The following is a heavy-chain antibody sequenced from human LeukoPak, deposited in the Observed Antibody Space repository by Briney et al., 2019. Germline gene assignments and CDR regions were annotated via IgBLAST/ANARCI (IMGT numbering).Heavy chain of an antibody. J-gene: IGHJ4*02. CDR3: ARYDSRGSASTRFDY. D-gene: IGHD3-16*01. Sequence: PSETLSLTCAVSGYSLGKNYYWGWIRQPPGKGLEGIGRIYGTGSTSYNPSLLNRVTLSVDTSKNHSSLKLTSVTAADTAVYYCARYDSRGSASTRFDYWGQGILVTISS. V-gene: IGHV4-38-2*01. CDR2: IYGTGST. CDR1: GYSLGKNYY.